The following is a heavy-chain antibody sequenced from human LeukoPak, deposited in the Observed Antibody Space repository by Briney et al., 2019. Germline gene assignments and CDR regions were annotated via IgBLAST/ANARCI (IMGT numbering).Heavy chain of an antibody. CDR1: GFTFSSYA. Sequence: GGSLRLSCAASGFTFSSYAMSWVRQAPGKGLEWVSAISGSGGSTYYADSVKGRFTISRDNSKNTLYLQMNSLRAEDTAVYYCAKSFMVTSGANWFDPWGQGTLVTVSS. J-gene: IGHJ5*02. CDR3: AKSFMVTSGANWFDP. D-gene: IGHD5-18*01. CDR2: ISGSGGST. V-gene: IGHV3-23*01.